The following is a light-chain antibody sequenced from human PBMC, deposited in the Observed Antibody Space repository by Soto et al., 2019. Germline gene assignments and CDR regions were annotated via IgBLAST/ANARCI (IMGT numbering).Light chain of an antibody. Sequence: DIQMTQSPSPLSASAGDRVTITCRSSQSISSYVNWYQQKPGIAPRLLIFAASNLQTGVPSRFSGSGSGTDFTLTISSLQPEDFGPYFCQHTYSTPFTFGPGTKVDI. V-gene: IGKV1-39*01. J-gene: IGKJ3*01. CDR3: QHTYSTPFT. CDR2: AAS. CDR1: QSISSY.